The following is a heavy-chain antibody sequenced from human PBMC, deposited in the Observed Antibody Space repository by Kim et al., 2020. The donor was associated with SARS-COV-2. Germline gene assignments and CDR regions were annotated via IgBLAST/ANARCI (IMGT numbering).Heavy chain of an antibody. CDR2: ISSSSSYI. J-gene: IGHJ6*03. CDR3: AREALSGSYSGGYYYYYMDV. D-gene: IGHD1-26*01. CDR1: GFTFSSYS. V-gene: IGHV3-21*01. Sequence: GGSLRLSCAASGFTFSSYSMNWVRQAPGKGLEWVSSISSSSSYIYYADSVKGRFTISRDNAKNSLYLQMNSLRAEDTAVYYCAREALSGSYSGGYYYYYMDVWGKGTTVTVSS.